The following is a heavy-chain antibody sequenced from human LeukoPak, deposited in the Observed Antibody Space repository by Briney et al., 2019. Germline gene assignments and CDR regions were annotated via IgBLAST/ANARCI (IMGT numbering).Heavy chain of an antibody. V-gene: IGHV3-7*01. CDR1: GFTFTMYW. Sequence: GGSLRLSCVASGFTFTMYWMAWVRQAPGKGLEWVANIKQDGSEEYYADSVRGRFTISRDNAKNSLYLLMNSLRAEDTAVYYCSNGIYDRSYWGQGTLVTVSS. D-gene: IGHD2/OR15-2a*01. J-gene: IGHJ4*02. CDR3: SNGIYDRSY. CDR2: IKQDGSEE.